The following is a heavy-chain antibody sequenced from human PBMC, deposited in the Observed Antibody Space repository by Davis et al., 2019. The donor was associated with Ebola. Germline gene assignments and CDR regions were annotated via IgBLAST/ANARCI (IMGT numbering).Heavy chain of an antibody. CDR2: INAGNGNT. CDR3: ARDILTGYYIFDY. Sequence: ASVKVSCKASGYTFTSYAMHWVRQAPGQRLEWMGWINAGNGNTKYSQKFQGRVTITRDTSASTAYMELSSLRSEDTAVYYCARDILTGYYIFDYWGQGTLVTVSS. V-gene: IGHV1-3*01. CDR1: GYTFTSYA. J-gene: IGHJ4*02. D-gene: IGHD3-9*01.